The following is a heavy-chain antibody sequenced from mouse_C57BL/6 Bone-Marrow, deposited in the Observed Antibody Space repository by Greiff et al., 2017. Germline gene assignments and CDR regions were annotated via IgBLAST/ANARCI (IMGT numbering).Heavy chain of an antibody. J-gene: IGHJ2*01. CDR3: ARSRWLLPYYFDY. D-gene: IGHD2-3*01. CDR1: GYTFTSYW. CDR2: IDPNGGGT. V-gene: IGHV1-72*01. Sequence: VQLQQPGAELVKPGASVKLSCKASGYTFTSYWMHWVKQRPGRGLEWIGRIDPNGGGTKYNEKFKSKATLTVDKPSSTAYMQLSSLTSEDSAVYYCARSRWLLPYYFDYWGQGTTLTVSS.